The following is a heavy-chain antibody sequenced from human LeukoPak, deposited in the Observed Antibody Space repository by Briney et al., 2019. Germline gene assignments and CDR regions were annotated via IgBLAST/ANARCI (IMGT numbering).Heavy chain of an antibody. CDR1: GFTFSSYA. D-gene: IGHD1-26*01. J-gene: IGHJ4*02. CDR2: ISGSGGST. Sequence: QPGGSLRLSCAASGFTFSSYAMSWVRQAPGKGLEWVSAISGSGGSTYYADSVKGRFTISRDNSKNTLYLQMNSLRAEDTAVYYCAKDQWVGPTRLIDYWGQGTLVTVSS. V-gene: IGHV3-23*01. CDR3: AKDQWVGPTRLIDY.